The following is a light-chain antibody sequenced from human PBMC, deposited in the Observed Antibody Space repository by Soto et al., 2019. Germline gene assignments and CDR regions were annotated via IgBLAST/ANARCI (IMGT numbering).Light chain of an antibody. CDR1: SSAVGGYNY. J-gene: IGLJ1*01. Sequence: QSVLTQPASVSGSPGQSITISCTGTSSAVGGYNYVSWYQLHPGKAPKLMVYEVSYRPSGVSSRFSGSKSANTASLTISGLQAEDEADYYCSSYASSTAYVFGTGTKVTVL. CDR2: EVS. V-gene: IGLV2-14*01. CDR3: SSYASSTAYV.